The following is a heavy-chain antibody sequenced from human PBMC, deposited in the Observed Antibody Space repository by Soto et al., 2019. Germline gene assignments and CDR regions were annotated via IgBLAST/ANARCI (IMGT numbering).Heavy chain of an antibody. Sequence: SETLSLTCIVSGGSISSYYWSWIRQPPGKGLEWIGYVYYSGSTKYNPSLKSRVTISVDTSKNQFSRKLKSVSAADSAVYYCARGSSESPRRWFDPWGQGTLVTVSS. CDR1: GGSISSYY. V-gene: IGHV4-59*01. D-gene: IGHD2-2*01. J-gene: IGHJ5*02. CDR2: VYYSGST. CDR3: ARGSSESPRRWFDP.